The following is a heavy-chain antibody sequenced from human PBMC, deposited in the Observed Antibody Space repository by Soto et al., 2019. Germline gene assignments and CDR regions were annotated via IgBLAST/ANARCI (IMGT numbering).Heavy chain of an antibody. CDR2: IKQDGSET. Sequence: EVQLVESGGALVQPGGSVRLSCAASGFTFSSYWMTGVRQGPGKGRDGVANIKQDGSETYYVDSVKGRFTISRDNAKNSLYLHMSSLRAEDTAVYYCARESSGYDGYFYFYYLDVWGKGTTVTVSS. CDR3: ARESSGYDGYFYFYYLDV. D-gene: IGHD5-12*01. CDR1: GFTFSSYW. J-gene: IGHJ6*03. V-gene: IGHV3-7*01.